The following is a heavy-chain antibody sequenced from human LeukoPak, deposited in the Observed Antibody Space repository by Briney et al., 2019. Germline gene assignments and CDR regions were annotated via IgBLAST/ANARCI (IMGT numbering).Heavy chain of an antibody. J-gene: IGHJ3*02. D-gene: IGHD2-21*01. CDR3: AANTPRVVREDAFDI. CDR1: VFTFTSSA. V-gene: IGHV1-58*02. Sequence: GASVKVSCKASVFTFTSSAMQWVRQARGKRLEWIGWIVVGSGNTNYAQNFQERVTITRDMSTSTAYMELSSLRSEDTAVYYCAANTPRVVREDAFDIWGQGTMVTVSS. CDR2: IVVGSGNT.